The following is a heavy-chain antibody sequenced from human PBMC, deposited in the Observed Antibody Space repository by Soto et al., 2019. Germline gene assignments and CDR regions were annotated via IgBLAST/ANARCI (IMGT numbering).Heavy chain of an antibody. D-gene: IGHD2-2*01. CDR3: ARRGSIVVVPATDLWFDP. CDR2: ISAYNGNT. V-gene: IGHV1-18*04. CDR1: GYTFTSYG. Sequence: QVQLVQSGAEVKKPGASVKVSCKASGYTFTSYGISWVRQAPGQGLEWMGWISAYNGNTNYAQKLQGRVTMTTDTSTSTAYMELRSLRSDDTVVYYCARRGSIVVVPATDLWFDPWGQGTLVTVSS. J-gene: IGHJ5*02.